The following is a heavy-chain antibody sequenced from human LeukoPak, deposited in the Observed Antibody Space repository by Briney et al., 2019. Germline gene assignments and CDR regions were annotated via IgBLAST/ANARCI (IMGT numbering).Heavy chain of an antibody. V-gene: IGHV3-21*01. CDR2: ISSSSSYI. CDR3: ARGDSGGMDY. D-gene: IGHD3-16*01. Sequence: PGGSLRLSCAASGFTFSNYNMNWVRRAPGKGLEWVSSISSSSSYIYYADSVKGRFTISRDNANNSLYLEMNSLRAEDTTVYYCARGDSGGMDYWGQGTLVTVSS. J-gene: IGHJ4*02. CDR1: GFTFSNYN.